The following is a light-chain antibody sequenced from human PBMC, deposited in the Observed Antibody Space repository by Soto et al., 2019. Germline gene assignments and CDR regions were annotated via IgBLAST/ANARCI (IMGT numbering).Light chain of an antibody. CDR1: QSISSY. J-gene: IGKJ1*01. CDR3: KQSYSTPRT. V-gene: IGKV1-39*01. Sequence: DIQMTQSPSSLSASVGHRVTITCRASQSISSYLNWYQQKPGKAHKLLIYAAYSLQSGVQSRFSGSGSGTDFTLTIRSLQPEDFATYYCKQSYSTPRTFGQGTKVDIK. CDR2: AAY.